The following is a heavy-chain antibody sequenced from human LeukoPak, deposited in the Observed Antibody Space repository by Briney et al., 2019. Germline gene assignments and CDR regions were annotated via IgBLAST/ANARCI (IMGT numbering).Heavy chain of an antibody. Sequence: GGSLRLSCAASGFTFRNYVIHWVRQAPGKGLEWVAVTSSDLNVKLYADSVKGRFTISRDNSRSTLYLQMNSLRPGDTAIYYCAREGYYGSGSPPSLYFDYWGQGTLVTVSS. CDR3: AREGYYGSGSPPSLYFDY. V-gene: IGHV3-30-3*01. J-gene: IGHJ4*02. D-gene: IGHD3-10*01. CDR1: GFTFRNYV. CDR2: TSSDLNVK.